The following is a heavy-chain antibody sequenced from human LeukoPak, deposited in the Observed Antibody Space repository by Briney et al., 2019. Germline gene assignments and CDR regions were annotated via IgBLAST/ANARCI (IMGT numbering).Heavy chain of an antibody. CDR1: GYTFTSYA. D-gene: IGHD2-21*01. CDR3: AREGGCGDPCYYYYYGMDV. V-gene: IGHV1-69*10. J-gene: IGHJ6*02. CDR2: IIPILGIA. Sequence: ASVKVSCKASGYTFTSYAISWVRQAPGQGLEWMGGIIPILGIANYAQKFQGGVTVTADKSTSTAYMELSSLRSEDTAVYYCAREGGCGDPCYYYYYGMDVWGQGTTVTVSS.